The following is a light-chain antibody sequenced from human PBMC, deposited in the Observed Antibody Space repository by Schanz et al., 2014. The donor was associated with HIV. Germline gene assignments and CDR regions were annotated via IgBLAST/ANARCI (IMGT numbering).Light chain of an antibody. CDR2: RNN. CDR3: AAWDDSLSGFYV. CDR1: SSNIGSNY. Sequence: QSVLTQPPSASGTPGQRVTISCSGSSSNIGSNYVYWYQQLPETAPKVLIYRNNQRPSGVPDRFSGSKSGTSASLAISGLRSEDEADYFCAAWDDSLSGFYVFGTGTKVTVL. V-gene: IGLV1-47*01. J-gene: IGLJ1*01.